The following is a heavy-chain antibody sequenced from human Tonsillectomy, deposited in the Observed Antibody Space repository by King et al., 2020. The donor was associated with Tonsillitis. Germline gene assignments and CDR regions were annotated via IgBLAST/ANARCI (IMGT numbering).Heavy chain of an antibody. D-gene: IGHD3-3*01. CDR1: GFTFIDHY. J-gene: IGHJ2*01. CDR3: ARGGGSGYYTYFDL. V-gene: IGHV3-72*01. CDR2: TRNKANSYTT. Sequence: QLVQSGGGLVQPGRSLRLSCAASGFTFIDHYMDWVRQAPGKGLEWVGRTRNKANSYTTEYTASVKGRFTISRDDSKNSLYLQMNSLKTEDTAVYYCARGGGSGYYTYFDLWGRGTLVTVSS.